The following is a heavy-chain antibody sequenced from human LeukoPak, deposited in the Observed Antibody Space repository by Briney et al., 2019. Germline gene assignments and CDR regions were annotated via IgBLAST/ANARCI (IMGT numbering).Heavy chain of an antibody. V-gene: IGHV1-69*01. D-gene: IGHD6-13*01. Sequence: SVKVSCKASGGTFSSYAISWVRQAPGQGLEWMGGIIPIFGTANYAQKFQGRVTITADESTSTAYMELSSLRSEDTAVYYCARAPPNSSPSPIYYFDYWGQGTLVTVSS. CDR3: ARAPPNSSPSPIYYFDY. J-gene: IGHJ4*02. CDR2: IIPIFGTA. CDR1: GGTFSSYA.